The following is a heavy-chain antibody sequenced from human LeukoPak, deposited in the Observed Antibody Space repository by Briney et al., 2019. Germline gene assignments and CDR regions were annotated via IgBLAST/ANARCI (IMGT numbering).Heavy chain of an antibody. CDR2: INPSGGST. Sequence: GASVKVSCKASGYTFTSYYMHWVRQAPGQGLEWMGIINPSGGSTSYAQKFQGRVTMTRDTSTSTAYMELRSLRSDDTAVYYCARDSWVGATGTTLIGYYYGMDVWGQGTTVTVSS. CDR3: ARDSWVGATGTTLIGYYYGMDV. J-gene: IGHJ6*02. V-gene: IGHV1-46*01. CDR1: GYTFTSYY. D-gene: IGHD1-7*01.